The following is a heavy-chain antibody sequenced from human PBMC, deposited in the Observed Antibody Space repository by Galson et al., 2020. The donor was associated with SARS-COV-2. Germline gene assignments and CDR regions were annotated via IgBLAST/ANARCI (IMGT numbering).Heavy chain of an antibody. V-gene: IGHV3-74*01. CDR2: INTDGSST. Sequence: GRSLRLSCAASGFTYRSYWMHWVRQPPGKGLVWVSRINTDGSSTSYADSVKGRFTISRDNAKTTLYLQMNSLRAEDTAVYYCARDPTAYYDFWSGYSYHYGMDVWGQGTTVTVSS. D-gene: IGHD3-3*01. CDR3: ARDPTAYYDFWSGYSYHYGMDV. CDR1: GFTYRSYW. J-gene: IGHJ6*02.